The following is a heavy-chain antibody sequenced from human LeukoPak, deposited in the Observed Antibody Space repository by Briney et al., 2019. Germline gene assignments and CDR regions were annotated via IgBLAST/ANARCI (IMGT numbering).Heavy chain of an antibody. Sequence: ASVKVSCKASGYTFTGYYMHLVRQAPGQGLEWMGRINPNSGGTNYAQKFQGRVTVTRDTSSSTAYMELSRLRSDDTAVYYCASRGEGQYYYDSNEHWGQGTLVTVPS. V-gene: IGHV1-2*06. CDR3: ASRGEGQYYYDSNEH. D-gene: IGHD3-22*01. J-gene: IGHJ1*01. CDR2: INPNSGGT. CDR1: GYTFTGYY.